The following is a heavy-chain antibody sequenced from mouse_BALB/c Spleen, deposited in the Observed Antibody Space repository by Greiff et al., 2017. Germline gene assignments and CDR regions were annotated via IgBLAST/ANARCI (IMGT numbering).Heavy chain of an antibody. CDR2: IDPENGDT. D-gene: IGHD2-10*01. Sequence: EVKLMESGAELVRSGASVKLSCTASGFNIKDYYMHWVKQRPEQGLEWIGWIDPENGDTEYAPKFQGKATMTADTSSNTAYLQLSSLTSEDTAVYHCNAGKASYYGNPFAYWGQGTLVTVSA. CDR3: NAGKASYYGNPFAY. J-gene: IGHJ3*01. CDR1: GFNIKDYY. V-gene: IGHV14-4*02.